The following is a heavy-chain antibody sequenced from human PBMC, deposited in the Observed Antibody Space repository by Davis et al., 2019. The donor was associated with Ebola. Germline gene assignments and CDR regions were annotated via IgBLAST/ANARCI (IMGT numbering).Heavy chain of an antibody. D-gene: IGHD1-26*01. Sequence: MPSETLSLTCTVSGGSISSYYWSWIRQPPGKGLEWIGYIYYSGSTNYNPSLKSRVTISVDTSKNQFSLKLSSVTAADTAVYYCARLGATDYCYGMDVWGQGTTVTASS. CDR3: ARLGATDYCYGMDV. CDR2: IYYSGST. CDR1: GGSISSYY. J-gene: IGHJ6*02. V-gene: IGHV4-59*01.